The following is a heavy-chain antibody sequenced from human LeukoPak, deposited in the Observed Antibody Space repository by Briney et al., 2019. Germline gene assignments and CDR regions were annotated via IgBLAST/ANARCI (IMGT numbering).Heavy chain of an antibody. V-gene: IGHV3-74*01. J-gene: IGHJ4*02. D-gene: IGHD3-16*01. Sequence: PGGYLRRSCAASGFIFSGHCTHWDRQAPGEGRVCVVRIKKDGTYRDYRDSVKGRFTISRDNAKNPLYLQMNSLRVEDTARYYCVRDDDVYGFDYWGQGTVVTVSS. CDR2: IKKDGTYR. CDR3: VRDDDVYGFDY. CDR1: GFIFSGHC.